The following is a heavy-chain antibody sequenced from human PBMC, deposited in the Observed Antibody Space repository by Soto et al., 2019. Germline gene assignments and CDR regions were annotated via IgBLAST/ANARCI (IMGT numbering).Heavy chain of an antibody. CDR3: ARDRLRYNWNDFPYYYYGMDV. Sequence: QVQLVESGGGVVQPGRSLRLSCAASGFTFSSYAMHWVRQAPGKGLEWVTVISSDGSNKYYADSVKGRFTISRDNSKNTLYLQMNSLRTEDTAVYYCARDRLRYNWNDFPYYYYGMDVWGQGTTVTVSS. V-gene: IGHV3-30-3*01. CDR2: ISSDGSNK. CDR1: GFTFSSYA. D-gene: IGHD1-1*01. J-gene: IGHJ6*02.